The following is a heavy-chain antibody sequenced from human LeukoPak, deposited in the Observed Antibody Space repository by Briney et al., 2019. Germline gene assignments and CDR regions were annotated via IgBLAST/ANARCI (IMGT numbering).Heavy chain of an antibody. CDR3: ARHGPRSRAAAHYFDY. CDR1: GGSISSSSYY. J-gene: IGHJ4*02. D-gene: IGHD6-13*01. Sequence: SETLSLTCIVSGGSISSSSYYWGWIRQPPGKGLEWIGSIYYSGSTYFRPSLKSRLTMSVDTSKNQFSLNLSSVTAADTAVYYCARHGPRSRAAAHYFDYWGQGTLAIVSS. CDR2: IYYSGST. V-gene: IGHV4-39*01.